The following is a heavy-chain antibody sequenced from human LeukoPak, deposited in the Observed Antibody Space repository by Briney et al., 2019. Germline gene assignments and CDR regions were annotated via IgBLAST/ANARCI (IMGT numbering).Heavy chain of an antibody. Sequence: PGGSLRLSCAASGFTFRSYGMHWVRQAPGKGLEWVAFISYDGSNKYYAHSVKGRFTISRDNSKNTLYLQMNSLRAEDTAVYYCAKDRAYGDYPSSFDLWGRGTLVTVSS. CDR2: ISYDGSNK. J-gene: IGHJ2*01. CDR1: GFTFRSYG. V-gene: IGHV3-30*18. D-gene: IGHD4-17*01. CDR3: AKDRAYGDYPSSFDL.